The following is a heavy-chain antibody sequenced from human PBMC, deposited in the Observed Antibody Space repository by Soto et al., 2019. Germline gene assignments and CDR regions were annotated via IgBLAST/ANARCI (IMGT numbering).Heavy chain of an antibody. Sequence: SETLSLTCTVSGGSISSYYWSWIRQPPGKGLEWIGYIYYSGSTNYNPSLKSRVTISVDTSKNQFSLKLSSVTAADTAVYYCAGAPGMITFGGVIVNWFDPWGQGTLVTVSS. V-gene: IGHV4-59*01. CDR3: AGAPGMITFGGVIVNWFDP. CDR1: GGSISSYY. J-gene: IGHJ5*02. D-gene: IGHD3-16*02. CDR2: IYYSGST.